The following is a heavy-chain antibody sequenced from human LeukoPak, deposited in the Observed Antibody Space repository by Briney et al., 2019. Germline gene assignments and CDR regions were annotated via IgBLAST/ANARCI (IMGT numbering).Heavy chain of an antibody. J-gene: IGHJ6*03. D-gene: IGHD2-15*01. CDR2: INPSSGAT. CDR1: GYTFTGYY. Sequence: ASVKVSCKPSGYTFTGYYIHWVRQAPGQGLEWMGWINPSSGATNYPQNFQGRVTMTRDTSLSTAYMEVSGLRSDDTAVYYCARGVVAATFYYYMDVWGKGTTVTVSS. CDR3: ARGVVAATFYYYMDV. V-gene: IGHV1-2*02.